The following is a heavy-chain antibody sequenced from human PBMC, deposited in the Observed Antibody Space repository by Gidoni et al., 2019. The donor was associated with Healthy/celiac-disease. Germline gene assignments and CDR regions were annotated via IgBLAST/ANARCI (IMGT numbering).Heavy chain of an antibody. CDR1: GGSISRSSYY. Sequence: QLQLQESGPGLVKPSETLSLTCTVSGGSISRSSYYWGWIRQPPGKGLEWIGSIYYSGSTYYNPSLKSRVTISVDTSKNQFSLKLSSVTAADTAVYYCARLSGGGYSYLGRGLSFDYWGQGTLVTVSS. CDR2: IYYSGST. V-gene: IGHV4-39*01. CDR3: ARLSGGGYSYLGRGLSFDY. D-gene: IGHD5-18*01. J-gene: IGHJ4*02.